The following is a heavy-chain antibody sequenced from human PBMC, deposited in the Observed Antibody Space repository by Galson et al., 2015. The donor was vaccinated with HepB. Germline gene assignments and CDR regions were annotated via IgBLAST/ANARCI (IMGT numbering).Heavy chain of an antibody. CDR2: IKQDGTEI. D-gene: IGHD3-22*01. CDR1: GFAFSNYW. CDR3: ARNFSYGSSGYCDRYYFDY. V-gene: IGHV3-7*03. Sequence: SLRLSCAASGFAFSNYWMTWVRQAPGRGLEWVANIKQDGTEIYYMDSVKGRFTISRDNAKNSLFLQMNSLRAEDTALYYCARNFSYGSSGYCDRYYFDYWGQGTLVTVSS. J-gene: IGHJ4*02.